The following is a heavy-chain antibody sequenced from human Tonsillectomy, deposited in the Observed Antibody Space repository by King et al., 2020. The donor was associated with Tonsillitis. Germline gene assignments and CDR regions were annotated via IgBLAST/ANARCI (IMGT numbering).Heavy chain of an antibody. J-gene: IGHJ3*02. D-gene: IGHD3-22*01. CDR1: GFTFANYD. CDR2: IRSSGNNI. Sequence: VQLVESGGGLVKPGGSLRLSCVASGFTFANYDMNWVRQAPGKGLEWVSSIRSSGNNIFYADSLKGRFTMSRDNARNSLYLQMNSLRAEDTAVYYCAKDMGAGYYDYSRGALDICGRGTMVTLSP. CDR3: AKDMGAGYYDYSRGALDI. V-gene: IGHV3-21*01.